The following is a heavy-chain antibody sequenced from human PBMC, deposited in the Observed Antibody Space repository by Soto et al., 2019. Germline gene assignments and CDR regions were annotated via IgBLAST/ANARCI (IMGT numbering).Heavy chain of an antibody. J-gene: IGHJ6*02. D-gene: IGHD6-19*01. CDR1: GFTFSSYG. CDR2: ISFDGSNE. Sequence: PGGSLRLSCAASGFTFSSYGMHWFRQAPGKGLEWVSLISFDGSNEYYADSVKGRFTISRDNSKNTLYLQMNSLRSEDTAVYYCAKDGGSSGWGYYYAMDVWGQGTTVTVSS. CDR3: AKDGGSSGWGYYYAMDV. V-gene: IGHV3-30*18.